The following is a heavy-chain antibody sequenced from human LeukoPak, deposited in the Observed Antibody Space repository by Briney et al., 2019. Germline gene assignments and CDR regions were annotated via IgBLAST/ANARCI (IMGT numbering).Heavy chain of an antibody. J-gene: IGHJ5*02. V-gene: IGHV1-2*02. CDR3: ARVKLRRGTTEWNWFDP. CDR2: INPNSGGT. D-gene: IGHD3-16*01. Sequence: EASVKVSCKASGYTFTGYYMHWVRQAPGQGLEWMGWINPNSGGTNCAQNFQGRVTMTRDTSFSTAYMELRSLRSDDTAVYYCARVKLRRGTTEWNWFDPWGQGTLVTVSS. CDR1: GYTFTGYY.